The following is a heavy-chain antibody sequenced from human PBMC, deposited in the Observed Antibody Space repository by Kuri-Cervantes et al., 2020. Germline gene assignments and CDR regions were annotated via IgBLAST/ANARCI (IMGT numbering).Heavy chain of an antibody. D-gene: IGHD1-26*01. Sequence: ESLKISCTVSGGSVSSGSYYWSWIRQPPGKGLEWIGYIYYSGSTYYNPSLKSRVTISVDTSKNQFSLKLSSVTAADTAVYYCASSGSYYYNWFDPWGQGTLVTVSS. CDR1: GGSVSSGSYY. V-gene: IGHV4-61*01. CDR3: ASSGSYYYNWFDP. CDR2: IYYSGST. J-gene: IGHJ5*02.